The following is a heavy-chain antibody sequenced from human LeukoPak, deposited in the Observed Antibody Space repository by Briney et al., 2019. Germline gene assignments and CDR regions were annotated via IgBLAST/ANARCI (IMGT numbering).Heavy chain of an antibody. V-gene: IGHV4-31*03. J-gene: IGHJ4*01. D-gene: IGHD2-2*01. CDR1: GGSISSGGYY. CDR3: ARVRLGYCSSTSCYVGGPFDY. Sequence: SQTLSLTCTVSGGSISSGGYYWSWIRQHPGKGLEWIGYIYYSGSTYYNPSLKSRVTISVDASKNQFSLKLSSVTAADTAVYYCARVRLGYCSSTSCYVGGPFDYWGHGTLVTVSS. CDR2: IYYSGST.